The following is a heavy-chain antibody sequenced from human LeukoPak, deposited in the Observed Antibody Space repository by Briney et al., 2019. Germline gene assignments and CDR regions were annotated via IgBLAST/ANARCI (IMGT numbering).Heavy chain of an antibody. V-gene: IGHV3-11*01. CDR2: ISSSGSTI. Sequence: PGGSLRLSCAASGFTFSDYYMSWIRQAPGKGLEWVSYISSSGSTIYYADSVKGRFTISRDNAKNSLYLQMNSLRAEDTAVYYCARDGLRFSNYYDMDVWGQGTTVTVSS. D-gene: IGHD3-3*01. J-gene: IGHJ6*02. CDR1: GFTFSDYY. CDR3: ARDGLRFSNYYDMDV.